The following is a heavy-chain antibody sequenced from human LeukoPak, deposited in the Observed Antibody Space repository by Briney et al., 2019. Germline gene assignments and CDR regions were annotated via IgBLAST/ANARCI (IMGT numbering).Heavy chain of an antibody. J-gene: IGHJ6*02. Sequence: PSETLSFTCIVSGCSISSSRYYWGWIRQPPGKGLEWIVINDYSGSTYYYPCFKSRFTISVNRSKNQFSLKLSSVTAADTAVYYCARHLVVPAAIYYYYGLDVWGQGTTVTVSS. CDR3: ARHLVVPAAIYYYYGLDV. D-gene: IGHD2-2*01. CDR1: GCSISSSRYY. V-gene: IGHV4-39*01. CDR2: NDYSGST.